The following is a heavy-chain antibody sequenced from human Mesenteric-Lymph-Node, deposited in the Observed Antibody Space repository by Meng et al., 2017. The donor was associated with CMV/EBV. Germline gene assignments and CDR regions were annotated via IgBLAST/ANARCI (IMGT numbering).Heavy chain of an antibody. Sequence: GESLKISCAASGFTFSTYGMHWVRQAPGKGLEWVAFIRYDGSNKYYADSVKGRFTVSRDNSKNTLYLQMNSLRAEDTAVYYCARAPRATYYYFDYWGQGTLVTVSS. J-gene: IGHJ4*02. CDR3: ARAPRATYYYFDY. D-gene: IGHD3-10*01. CDR2: IRYDGSNK. CDR1: GFTFSTYG. V-gene: IGHV3-30*02.